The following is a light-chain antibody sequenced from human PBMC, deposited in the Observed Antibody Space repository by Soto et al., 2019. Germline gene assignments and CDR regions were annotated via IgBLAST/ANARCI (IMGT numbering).Light chain of an antibody. Sequence: DIQMTQSPSTLSASVGDRVTITCRASQSISSWLAWYQQKPGKAPKLLIYKASSLESGVPSRFRCSGSGTEFTLTISSLQPDDFATYYCQQYNSYSSWTFGQGTKVEIK. CDR2: KAS. V-gene: IGKV1-5*03. J-gene: IGKJ1*01. CDR3: QQYNSYSSWT. CDR1: QSISSW.